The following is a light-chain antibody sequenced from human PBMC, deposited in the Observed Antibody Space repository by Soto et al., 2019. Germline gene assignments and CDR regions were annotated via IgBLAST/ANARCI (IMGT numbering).Light chain of an antibody. CDR3: QQYNNWLTWT. V-gene: IGKV3-15*01. J-gene: IGKJ1*01. CDR2: GAV. Sequence: ETVMKQSPGTLSVSTGERATLSCRASQSVGNNVAWYQQKAGQAPRLLIHGAVTRATGIPARFSGSGSGTEFTLTISSLQSEDFAVYYCQQYNNWLTWTFGQGTKVDI. CDR1: QSVGNN.